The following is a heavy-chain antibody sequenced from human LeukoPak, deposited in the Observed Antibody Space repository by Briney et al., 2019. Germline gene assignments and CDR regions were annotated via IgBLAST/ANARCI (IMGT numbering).Heavy chain of an antibody. CDR1: GYTFTGYY. Sequence: GASVKVSCKASGYTFTGYYMHWVRQAPGQGLEWMGWINPNSGGTNYAQKFQGRVTMTRDTSISTVYMELSRLRSDDTAVYYCARDSGSYPYYFDYWGQGTLVTVSS. CDR3: ARDSGSYPYYFDY. CDR2: INPNSGGT. D-gene: IGHD1-26*01. J-gene: IGHJ4*02. V-gene: IGHV1-2*02.